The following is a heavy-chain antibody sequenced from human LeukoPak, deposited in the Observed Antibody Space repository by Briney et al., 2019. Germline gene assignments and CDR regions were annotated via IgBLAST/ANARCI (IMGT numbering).Heavy chain of an antibody. V-gene: IGHV4-59*12. CDR3: ARDRAYSGYDYTSDY. CDR1: GGSISSYY. Sequence: SETLSLTCTVSGGSISSYYWSWIRQPPGKGLEWIGHISHSGSTYYGPSLRSRVTISLDRSKNQFSLNLSSATAADTAVYYCARDRAYSGYDYTSDYWGQGTLVTVSS. J-gene: IGHJ4*02. CDR2: ISHSGST. D-gene: IGHD5-12*01.